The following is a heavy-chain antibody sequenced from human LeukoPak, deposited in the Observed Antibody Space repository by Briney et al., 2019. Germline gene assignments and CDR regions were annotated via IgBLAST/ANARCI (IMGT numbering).Heavy chain of an antibody. J-gene: IGHJ4*02. D-gene: IGHD4-17*01. CDR1: GGSISSSSYY. CDR3: ARDPGPLYGDSPYCFDY. Sequence: PSETLSLTCTVSGGSISSSSYYWGWIRQPPGKGLEWIGSIYYSGSTYYNPSLKSRVTISVDTSKNQFPLKLSSVTAADTAVYSCARDPGPLYGDSPYCFDYWGQGTLVTVSS. CDR2: IYYSGST. V-gene: IGHV4-39*06.